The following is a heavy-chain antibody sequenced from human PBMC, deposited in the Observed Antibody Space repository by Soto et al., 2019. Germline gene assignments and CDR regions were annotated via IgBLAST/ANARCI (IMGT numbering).Heavy chain of an antibody. CDR2: ISAYNGNT. D-gene: IGHD6-19*01. Sequence: ASVKVSCKASGYTFTSYGISWVRQAPGQGLEWMGWISAYNGNTNYAQKLQGRGTMTTDTSTRTAYMALRSLRSDDTAVYYCAGGGAVADNWFDPWGQGTLVTVSS. J-gene: IGHJ5*02. CDR3: AGGGAVADNWFDP. V-gene: IGHV1-18*01. CDR1: GYTFTSYG.